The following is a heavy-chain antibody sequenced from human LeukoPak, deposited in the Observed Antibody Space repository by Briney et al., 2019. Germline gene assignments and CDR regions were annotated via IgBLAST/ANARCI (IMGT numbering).Heavy chain of an antibody. CDR1: GFTFSSYS. CDR3: ARDLGEDYFDY. Sequence: PGGSLRLSCAASGFTFSSYSMHWVRQAPGKGLEWVSYISSSSSYIYYADSVKGRFTISRDNAKNSLYLQMNSLRAEDTAVYYCARDLGEDYFDYWGQGTLVTVSS. V-gene: IGHV3-21*05. J-gene: IGHJ4*02. D-gene: IGHD3-16*01. CDR2: ISSSSSYI.